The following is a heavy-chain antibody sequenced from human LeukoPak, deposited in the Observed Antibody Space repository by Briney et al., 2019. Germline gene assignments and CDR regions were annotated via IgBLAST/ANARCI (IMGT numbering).Heavy chain of an antibody. CDR1: GFTFSSYS. V-gene: IGHV3-21*01. D-gene: IGHD6-13*01. CDR2: ISSSSSYI. J-gene: IGHJ4*02. Sequence: GGSLRLSCAASGFTFSSYSMSWVRQAPGKGLEWVSSISSSSSYIYYADSVKGRSTISRDNAKNSLYLQMNSLRAEDTAVYYCARVRQQLVPDYWGQGTLVTVSS. CDR3: ARVRQQLVPDY.